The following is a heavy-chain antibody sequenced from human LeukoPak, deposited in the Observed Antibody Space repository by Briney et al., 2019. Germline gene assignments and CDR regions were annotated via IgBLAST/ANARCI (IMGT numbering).Heavy chain of an antibody. D-gene: IGHD5-18*01. Sequence: SVTVSFPASGGTFLNYAISWVGPAPGQRLEWMGGIIPIFGTANYAQKFQGRVTITADESTSTAYMELSSLRSEDTAVYYCARSSYGYDIDYWGQGTLVAVSS. CDR1: GGTFLNYA. CDR3: ARSSYGYDIDY. CDR2: IIPIFGTA. V-gene: IGHV1-69*13. J-gene: IGHJ4*02.